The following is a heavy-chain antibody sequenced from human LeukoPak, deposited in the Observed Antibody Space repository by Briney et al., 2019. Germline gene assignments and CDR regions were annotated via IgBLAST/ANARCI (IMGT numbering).Heavy chain of an antibody. Sequence: PSETLSLTCTVSGGSISSGDYYWSWIRQPPGKGLEWIGYIYYSGSTYYNPSLKSRVTISVDTSKNQFSLKLSSVTAADTAVYYCAREIVRGVIMGGYHDAFDIWGQGTVVTVSS. CDR3: AREIVRGVIMGGYHDAFDI. D-gene: IGHD3-10*01. J-gene: IGHJ3*02. CDR1: GGSISSGDYY. V-gene: IGHV4-30-4*01. CDR2: IYYSGST.